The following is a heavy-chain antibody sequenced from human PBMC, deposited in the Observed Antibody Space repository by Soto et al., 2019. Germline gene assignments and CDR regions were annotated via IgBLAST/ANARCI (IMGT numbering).Heavy chain of an antibody. V-gene: IGHV3-23*01. CDR2: ITSSGGST. D-gene: IGHD6-13*01. CDR1: GFTFSSYA. J-gene: IGHJ4*02. Sequence: GGSLRLSCAASGFTFSSYALTWVRQAPGKGLEWVSGITSSGGSTYYADSVKGRFTISRDNSKNTVHLQMGSLRAEDTAVYYCAKGGKSSTWYRVFDDWGQGTLVTVSS. CDR3: AKGGKSSTWYRVFDD.